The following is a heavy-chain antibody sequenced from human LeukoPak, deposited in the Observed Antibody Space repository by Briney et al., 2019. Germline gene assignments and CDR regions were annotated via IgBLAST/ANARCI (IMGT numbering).Heavy chain of an antibody. V-gene: IGHV3-48*03. J-gene: IGHJ4*02. CDR2: ISSSGTTT. Sequence: GESLKISCAASGFTFSSYEMNWVRQAPGKGLQWVSYISSSGTTTLYADSVKGRFTISRDNAKNSLYLQMNSLRAEDTAVYYCARFSVVTGCDYWGQGALVTVSS. CDR3: ARFSVVTGCDY. D-gene: IGHD4-23*01. CDR1: GFTFSSYE.